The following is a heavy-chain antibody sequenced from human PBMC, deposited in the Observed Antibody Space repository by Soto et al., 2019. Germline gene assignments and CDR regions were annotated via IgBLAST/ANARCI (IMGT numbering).Heavy chain of an antibody. V-gene: IGHV4-34*01. Sequence: PSETLSLTCGVYGEFFSGYFRSWIRPSPGKGLEWLGEINQSGSTNYHPSLKSRATISVDTSKNQFSLKLSSVTAADTAVYDCARRTTSSEIDYWGQGTLVTVSS. D-gene: IGHD2-2*01. J-gene: IGHJ4*02. CDR1: GEFFSGYF. CDR2: INQSGST. CDR3: ARRTTSSEIDY.